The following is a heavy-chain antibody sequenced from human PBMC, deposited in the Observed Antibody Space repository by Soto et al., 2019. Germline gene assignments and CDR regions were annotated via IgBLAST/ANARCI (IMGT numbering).Heavy chain of an antibody. D-gene: IGHD5-12*01. Sequence: QVQLQESGPGLVKPSQTLSLTCTVSGGSISSGNYYWSWIRQHPGKGLEYIGYIDYSGTTYYNPSLKSRVAMSADTSKAQFSLRLGSVTAADTAVYYCARYFSGYVDVWGQGTMVTVSS. J-gene: IGHJ3*01. CDR3: ARYFSGYVDV. CDR2: IDYSGTT. CDR1: GGSISSGNYY. V-gene: IGHV4-31*03.